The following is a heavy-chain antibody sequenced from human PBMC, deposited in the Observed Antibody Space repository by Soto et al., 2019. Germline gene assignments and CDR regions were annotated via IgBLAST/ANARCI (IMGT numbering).Heavy chain of an antibody. V-gene: IGHV5-10-1*01. CDR1: GYTFTNYW. Sequence: GESLKSSCKGSGYTFTNYWINWVRQMPGKGLEWMGRIDPSDSYTNFSPSFEGHVTMSADKSINTAYLHWSSLKASDSAMYYCARHPLTTFGIVSPAPHAFDIWGQGTMVTVSS. CDR2: IDPSDSYT. D-gene: IGHD3-3*01. CDR3: ARHPLTTFGIVSPAPHAFDI. J-gene: IGHJ3*02.